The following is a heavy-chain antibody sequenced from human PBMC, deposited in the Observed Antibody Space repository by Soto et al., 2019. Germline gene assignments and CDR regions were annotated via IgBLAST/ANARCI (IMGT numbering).Heavy chain of an antibody. CDR1: GGSITSSSHF. V-gene: IGHV4-39*01. Sequence: PLETLSLTCSASGGSITSSSHFWGWVRQPPGKGLEWIGTIYFTGNTYYTPSLKSRLTMSIDTSKNEFSLRLNSVTAADTAVYYCAGQTFTIAAASYGRSNWFDPWGPGTLVT. J-gene: IGHJ5*02. CDR2: IYFTGNT. D-gene: IGHD6-25*01. CDR3: AGQTFTIAAASYGRSNWFDP.